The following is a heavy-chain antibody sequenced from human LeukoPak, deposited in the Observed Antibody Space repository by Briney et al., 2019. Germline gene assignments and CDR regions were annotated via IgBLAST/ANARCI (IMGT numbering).Heavy chain of an antibody. CDR3: ARHGYCSSTSCYENFGY. J-gene: IGHJ4*02. V-gene: IGHV4-38-2*02. CDR1: GGSISSYY. CDR2: IYHSGST. D-gene: IGHD2-2*01. Sequence: SETLSLTCTVSGGSISSYYWGWIRQPPGKGLEWIGSIYHSGSTYYNPSLKSRVTISVDTSKNQFSLKLSSVTAADTAVYYCARHGYCSSTSCYENFGYWGQGTLVTVSS.